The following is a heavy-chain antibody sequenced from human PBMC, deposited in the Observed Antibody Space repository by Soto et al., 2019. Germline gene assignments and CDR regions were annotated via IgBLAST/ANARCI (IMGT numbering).Heavy chain of an antibody. D-gene: IGHD5-12*01. V-gene: IGHV3-23*01. CDR1: GFSFSNYV. CDR3: AKVRAHSGYDYFDY. CDR2: ISAGGST. J-gene: IGHJ4*02. Sequence: GGSLRLSCAASGFSFSNYVMTWVRQAPGEGLEWVSGISAGGSTYYADSVKGRCTISRDNSNNTLYLQMSSLRAEDTAVYYCAKVRAHSGYDYFDYWGQGTQVTVSS.